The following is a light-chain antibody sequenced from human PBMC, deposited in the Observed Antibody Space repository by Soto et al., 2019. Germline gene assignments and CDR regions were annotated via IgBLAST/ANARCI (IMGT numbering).Light chain of an antibody. V-gene: IGKV1-5*01. J-gene: IGKJ1*01. CDR3: QQYENYWT. CDR2: AAS. Sequence: DIQMTQSPSTLSASVGDRVAITCRASQSVTTWLAWYQQKPGTAPRLLIHAASNLESGVPSRFSGSGSGTEFTLTISSLQPEDFGIYYCQQYENYWTFGQGTKVDIK. CDR1: QSVTTW.